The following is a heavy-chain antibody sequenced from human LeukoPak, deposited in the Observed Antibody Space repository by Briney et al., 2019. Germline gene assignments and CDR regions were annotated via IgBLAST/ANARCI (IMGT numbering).Heavy chain of an antibody. V-gene: IGHV4-39*07. CDR2: IYYSGST. CDR1: GGSISSSSYY. Sequence: SETLSLTCTVSGGSISSSSYYWGWIRQPPGKGLEWIGSIYYSGSTYYNPSLKSRVTISVDTSKNQFSLKLNSVTAADTAVYYCARERDGMDVWGQGTTVTVSS. J-gene: IGHJ6*02. CDR3: ARERDGMDV.